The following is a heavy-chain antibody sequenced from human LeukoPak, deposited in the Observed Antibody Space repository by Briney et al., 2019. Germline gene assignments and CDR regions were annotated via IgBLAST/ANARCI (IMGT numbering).Heavy chain of an antibody. V-gene: IGHV3-53*04. D-gene: IGHD2-15*01. CDR2: IYSGGST. Sequence: GGSPRLSCAASGFSFSSFAMSWVRQTPGKGLEWVSVIYSGGSTYYADSVKGRFTISRHNSKNTLYLQMNSLRAEDTAVYYCARDLLFAAATPPNAFDIWGQGTMVTVSS. CDR3: ARDLLFAAATPPNAFDI. CDR1: GFSFSSFA. J-gene: IGHJ3*02.